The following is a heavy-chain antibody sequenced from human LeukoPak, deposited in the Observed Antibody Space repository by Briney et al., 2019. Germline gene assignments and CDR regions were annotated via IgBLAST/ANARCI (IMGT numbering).Heavy chain of an antibody. J-gene: IGHJ4*02. V-gene: IGHV5-51*01. CDR1: GYRFTDYW. D-gene: IGHD3-10*01. CDR2: VYPRDSET. Sequence: GESLKISCKVSGYRFTDYWIGWVRQTPGKGLEWMGIVYPRDSETRNNPSVQRQPTISVDKFISTAYLQWSSLKASDTAMYYCARHEGGGSASYFPFDYWGKGTLVTVSS. CDR3: ARHEGGGSASYFPFDY.